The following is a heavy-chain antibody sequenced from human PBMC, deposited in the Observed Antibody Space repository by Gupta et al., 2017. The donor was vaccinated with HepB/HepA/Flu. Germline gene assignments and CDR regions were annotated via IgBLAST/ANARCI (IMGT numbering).Heavy chain of an antibody. J-gene: IGHJ5*02. CDR1: GGSISSYY. CDR2: IYYSGST. CDR3: AREEDNWFDP. Sequence: QVQLPESGPGLVKPSETLSLTCTVSGGSISSYYWSWIRQPPGKGLEWIGYIYYSGSTNYNPSLKSRVTISVDTSKNQFSLKLSSVTAADTAVYYCAREEDNWFDPWGQGTLVTVSS. V-gene: IGHV4-59*01.